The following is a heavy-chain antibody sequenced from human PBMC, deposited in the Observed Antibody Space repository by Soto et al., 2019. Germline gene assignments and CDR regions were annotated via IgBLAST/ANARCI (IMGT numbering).Heavy chain of an antibody. V-gene: IGHV1-2*04. CDR1: GYTFTGYY. CDR3: ARAQPPYCSSTSCSQYYYMDV. Sequence: GASVKVSCKASGYTFTGYYMHWVRQAPGQGLEWMGWINPNSGGTNYAQKFQGWVTMTRDTSISTAYMELSRLRSDDTAVYYCARAQPPYCSSTSCSQYYYMDVWGKGTTVTVSS. D-gene: IGHD2-2*01. CDR2: INPNSGGT. J-gene: IGHJ6*03.